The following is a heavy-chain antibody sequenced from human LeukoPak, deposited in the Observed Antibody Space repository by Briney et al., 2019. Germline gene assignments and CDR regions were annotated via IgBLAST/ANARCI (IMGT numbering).Heavy chain of an antibody. D-gene: IGHD6-19*01. CDR2: IYYSGST. CDR3: ARVSPSGWYTPPQYYFDY. J-gene: IGHJ4*02. Sequence: SETLSLTCTVSGGSISSYYWSWIRQPPVKGLEWIGYIYYSGSTNYNPSLKSRVTISVDTSKNQFSLKLSSVTAADTAVYYCARVSPSGWYTPPQYYFDYWGQGTLVTVSS. V-gene: IGHV4-59*01. CDR1: GGSISSYY.